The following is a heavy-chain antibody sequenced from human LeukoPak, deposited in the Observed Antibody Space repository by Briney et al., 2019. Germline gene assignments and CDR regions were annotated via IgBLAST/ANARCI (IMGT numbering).Heavy chain of an antibody. Sequence: GGSLRLSCAASGFTFSSYGMHWVRQAPGKGLEWVSGISWNSGSIGYADSVKGRFTISRVNAKTSLYLQMNSLRAEDTALYYCAKDLGPGSMATSPGFDYWGQGTLVTVSS. V-gene: IGHV3-9*01. D-gene: IGHD5-24*01. CDR1: GFTFSSYG. J-gene: IGHJ4*02. CDR3: AKDLGPGSMATSPGFDY. CDR2: ISWNSGSI.